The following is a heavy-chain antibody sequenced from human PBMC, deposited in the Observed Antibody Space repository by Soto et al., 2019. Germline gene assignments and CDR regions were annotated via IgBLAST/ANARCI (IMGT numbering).Heavy chain of an antibody. CDR2: ISGPGGST. V-gene: IGHV3-23*01. J-gene: IGHJ5*02. Sequence: EVQLLESGGGLVQPGGSLRLSCEASGFIFSNYAMTWVRQAAGKGLGWVSSISGPGGSTYYADSVQGRFTISRDNSKNTLFLQMHSLRADDTALYFCARDERIAVAGTDTWGQGILVTVTS. CDR1: GFIFSNYA. D-gene: IGHD6-19*01. CDR3: ARDERIAVAGTDT.